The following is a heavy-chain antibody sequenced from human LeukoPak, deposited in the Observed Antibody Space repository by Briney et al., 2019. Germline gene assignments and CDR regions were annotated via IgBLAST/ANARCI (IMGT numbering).Heavy chain of an antibody. V-gene: IGHV3-23*01. D-gene: IGHD1-26*01. J-gene: IGHJ4*02. CDR1: GFTFSSYA. Sequence: GGSLRLSCATSGFTFSSYAMSWVRQAPGKGLEWVSAIRGSGDMTYYADSVKGRFTVARDNSKNTLYLQMNSLRAEDTAVYYCAKGATWELLGTYFDYWGQGTLVTVSS. CDR3: AKGATWELLGTYFDY. CDR2: IRGSGDMT.